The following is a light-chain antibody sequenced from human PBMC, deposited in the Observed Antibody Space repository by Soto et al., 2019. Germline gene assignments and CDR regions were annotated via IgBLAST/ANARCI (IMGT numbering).Light chain of an antibody. V-gene: IGKV3-15*01. CDR2: GAS. CDR3: QHYSNWPPWT. J-gene: IGKJ1*01. CDR1: QGVTIN. Sequence: EIVMTQSPATLSVSPGERATISCRASQGVTINLAWYQQKPGQAPKLLIYGASTRATGIPARFSGSGSGTEFTLTISSLQSEDFAVYYCQHYSNWPPWTFGQGTKVEIK.